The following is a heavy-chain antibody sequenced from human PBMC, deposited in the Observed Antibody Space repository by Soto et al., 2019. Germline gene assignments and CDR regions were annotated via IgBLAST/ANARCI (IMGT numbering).Heavy chain of an antibody. CDR3: ARDPIGPGIFDY. CDR1: GFTFSTHG. D-gene: IGHD1-26*01. CDR2: IWNDGSNK. Sequence: QGQLVESGGGVVQPGRTLRLSCAASGFTFSTHGMLWVRQAPGQGLEWVAVIWNDGSNKYYADSVKGRFTISRDNSKNTLYLQMNSLRAEDTAVYYCARDPIGPGIFDYWGQGTLVTVSS. V-gene: IGHV3-33*01. J-gene: IGHJ4*02.